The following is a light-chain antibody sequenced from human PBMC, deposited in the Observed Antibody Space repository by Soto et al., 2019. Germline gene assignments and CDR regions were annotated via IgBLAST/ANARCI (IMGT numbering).Light chain of an antibody. CDR3: HSYDSSLSGHVV. CDR1: SSNIGAGYD. J-gene: IGLJ2*01. Sequence: QSVLTQPPSVSGAPGQRVTISCTGSSSNIGAGYDVHWYQQLPGTAPKLLIYGNSNRPSGVPDRFSGSKSGTSASLAITGLQDEDEADYYCHSYDSSLSGHVVFGGGTKLTVL. CDR2: GNS. V-gene: IGLV1-40*01.